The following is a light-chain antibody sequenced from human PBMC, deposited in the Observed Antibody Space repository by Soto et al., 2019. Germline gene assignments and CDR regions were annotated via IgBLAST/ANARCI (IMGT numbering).Light chain of an antibody. CDR1: QSVSRD. Sequence: EIVLTQSLATLSLSPGERVTLSCRASQSVSRDLAWYQQKPGQAPRLLIYDASNRATGIPARFSGSGSGTDFTLTVSSLEPEDCAVYYCQHRSTFGPGTTVDIK. CDR2: DAS. CDR3: QHRST. J-gene: IGKJ3*01. V-gene: IGKV3-11*01.